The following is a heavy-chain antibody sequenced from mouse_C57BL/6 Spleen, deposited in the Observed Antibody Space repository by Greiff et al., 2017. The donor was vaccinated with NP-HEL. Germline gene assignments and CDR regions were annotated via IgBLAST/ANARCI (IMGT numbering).Heavy chain of an antibody. CDR2: IDPSDSYT. V-gene: IGHV1-50*01. CDR3: ARDSNYFAY. J-gene: IGHJ3*01. D-gene: IGHD2-5*01. Sequence: QVQLQQPGAELVKPGASVKLSCKASGYTFTSYWMQWVKQRPGQGLEWIGEIDPSDSYTNYNQKCKGKATLTVDTSSSTAYMQLSSLTSEDSAVYYCARDSNYFAYSGQGTLVTVSA. CDR1: GYTFTSYW.